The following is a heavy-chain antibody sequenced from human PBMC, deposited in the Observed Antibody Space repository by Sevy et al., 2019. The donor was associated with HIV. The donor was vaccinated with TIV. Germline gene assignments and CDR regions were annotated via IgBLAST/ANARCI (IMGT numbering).Heavy chain of an antibody. V-gene: IGHV3-23*01. J-gene: IGHJ6*02. CDR2: ISGSGLRT. CDR1: GFTFDNNA. Sequence: GGSLRLSCAASGFTFDNNAMYWVRQAPGKGLEWVSAISGSGLRTNYAASVRGRFTISRDISKTTLYLQMNSLRAEDTAVYYCAKVYYYDSGTVIPRGMDVWGQGTTVTVSS. CDR3: AKVYYYDSGTVIPRGMDV. D-gene: IGHD3-10*01.